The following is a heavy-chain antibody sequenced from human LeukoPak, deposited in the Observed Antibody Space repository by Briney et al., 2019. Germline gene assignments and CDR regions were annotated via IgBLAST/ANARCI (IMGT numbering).Heavy chain of an antibody. V-gene: IGHV3-30*18. CDR2: ISYDGSNK. D-gene: IGHD3-22*01. CDR3: AKDFRNYYVSRGNFAY. J-gene: IGHJ4*02. CDR1: GFTFSSYG. Sequence: GGSLRLSCAASGFTFSSYGMHWVRQAPGKGLEWVAVISYDGSNKYYADSVKGRFTISRDNSKNTLYLQMNSLRAEDTALYYFAKDFRNYYVSRGNFAYWGQGTLSPSPQ.